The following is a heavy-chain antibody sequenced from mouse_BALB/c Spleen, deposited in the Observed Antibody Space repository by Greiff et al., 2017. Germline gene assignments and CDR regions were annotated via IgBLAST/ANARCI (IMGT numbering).Heavy chain of an antibody. CDR3: ASMGKRYYFDY. Sequence: LVKTGASVKISCKASGYSFTGYYMHWVKQSHGKSLEWIGFISCYNGATSYNQKFKGKATFTVDTSSSTAYMQFNSLTSEDSAVYYCASMGKRYYFDYWGQGTTLTVSS. D-gene: IGHD1-1*02. CDR2: ISCYNGAT. J-gene: IGHJ2*01. V-gene: IGHV1S34*01. CDR1: GYSFTGYY.